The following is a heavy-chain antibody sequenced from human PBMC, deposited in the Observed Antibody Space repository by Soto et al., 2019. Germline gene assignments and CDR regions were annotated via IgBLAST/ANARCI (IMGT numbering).Heavy chain of an antibody. J-gene: IGHJ6*02. D-gene: IGHD2-2*01. CDR2: IDPSDSYT. Sequence: GEPLKVCCNGSEYRIASYWISWVRKMNGKGLEWMGRIDPSDSYTNYSPSFQGHVTISADKSISTAYLQWSSLKASDTAMYYCARLLDCSSTSCFDTYYYGMDVWGQGTTVTVSS. V-gene: IGHV5-10-1*01. CDR3: ARLLDCSSTSCFDTYYYGMDV. CDR1: EYRIASYW.